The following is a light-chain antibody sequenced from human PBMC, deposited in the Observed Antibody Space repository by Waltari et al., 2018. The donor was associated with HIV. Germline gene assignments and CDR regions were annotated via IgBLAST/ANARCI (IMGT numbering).Light chain of an antibody. CDR1: KLGNKY. CDR3: QTWDTSTAV. CDR2: DNN. Sequence: SYELTQPPSVSVSPGQTASITCSGDKLGNKYACWYQQRPGQSPVLVIYDNNKRPSGIPARFSGSKSGNAATLTISGTQAMDEADYYCQTWDTSTAVFGGGTKLTVL. V-gene: IGLV3-1*01. J-gene: IGLJ2*01.